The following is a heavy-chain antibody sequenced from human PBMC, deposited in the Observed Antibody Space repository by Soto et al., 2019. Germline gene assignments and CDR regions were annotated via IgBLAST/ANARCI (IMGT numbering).Heavy chain of an antibody. CDR3: ASGSRYYDSSGYYFDY. D-gene: IGHD3-22*01. CDR2: IIPIFGTA. J-gene: IGHJ4*02. V-gene: IGHV1-69*13. CDR1: GDTYTSYY. Sequence: GASVKVSCKASGDTYTSYYIHWVRQAPGQGLEWMGGIIPIFGTANYAQKFQGRVTITADESTSTAYMELSSLRSEDTAVYYCASGSRYYDSSGYYFDYWGQGTLVTVSS.